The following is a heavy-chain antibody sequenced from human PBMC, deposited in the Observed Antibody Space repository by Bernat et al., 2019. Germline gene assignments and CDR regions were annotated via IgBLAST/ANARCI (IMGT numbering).Heavy chain of an antibody. D-gene: IGHD3-3*01. V-gene: IGHV3-23*01. CDR2: ISGSGGST. CDR1: GFTFSSYA. CDR3: AKEGYDFWSGYSPYNWFDP. J-gene: IGHJ5*02. Sequence: EVQLLESGGGLVQPVGSLRLSCAASGFTFSSYAMSWVRQAPGKGLEWVSAISGSGGSTYYADSVKGRFTISRDNSKNTLYLQMNSLRAEDTAVYYCAKEGYDFWSGYSPYNWFDPWGQGTLVTVSS.